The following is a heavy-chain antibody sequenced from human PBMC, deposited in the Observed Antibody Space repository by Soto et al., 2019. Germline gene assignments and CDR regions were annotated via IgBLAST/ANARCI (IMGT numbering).Heavy chain of an antibody. D-gene: IGHD1-1*01. CDR1: GFTFDTYG. CDR2: IGGGDD. CDR3: VKDRQNWNGVWDPFDF. J-gene: IGHJ3*01. Sequence: EVQLLESGGGLVQPGGSLRLSCVASGFTFDTYGMSWVRQAPGKGPEWVSSIGGGDDHYADSVKGRFTISRDNSKNTVFLQMRRLRAEDTARYYCVKDRQNWNGVWDPFDFWGQGTVVTVS. V-gene: IGHV3-23*01.